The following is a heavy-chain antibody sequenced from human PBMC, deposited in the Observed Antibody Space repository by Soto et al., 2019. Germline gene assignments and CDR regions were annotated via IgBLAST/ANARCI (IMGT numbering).Heavy chain of an antibody. V-gene: IGHV3-23*01. CDR3: AKDPFRVGATSPVYYFDY. Sequence: GGSLRLSCAASGFTFSSYAMSWVRQAPGKGLEWVSAISGSGGSTYYADSVKGRFTISRDNSKNTLYLQMNSLRAEDTAVYYCAKDPFRVGATSPVYYFDYWGQGTLVTVSS. D-gene: IGHD1-26*01. CDR1: GFTFSSYA. CDR2: ISGSGGST. J-gene: IGHJ4*02.